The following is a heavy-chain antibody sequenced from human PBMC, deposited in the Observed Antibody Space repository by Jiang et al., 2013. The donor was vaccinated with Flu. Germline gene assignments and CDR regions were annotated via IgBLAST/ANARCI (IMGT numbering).Heavy chain of an antibody. J-gene: IGHJ6*02. CDR3: ARDRFGIAAAGSRYGMDV. CDR1: GFTVSSNY. D-gene: IGHD6-13*01. V-gene: IGHV3-53*01. CDR2: IYSGGST. Sequence: GFTVSSNYMSWSGQAPGKGLEWVSVIYSGGSTYYADSVKGRFTISRDNSKNTLYLQMNSLRAEDTAVYYCARDRFGIAAAGSRYGMDVWGQGTTVTVSS.